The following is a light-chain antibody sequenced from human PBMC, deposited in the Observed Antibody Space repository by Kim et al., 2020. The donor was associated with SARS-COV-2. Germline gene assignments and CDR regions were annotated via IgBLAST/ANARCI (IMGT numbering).Light chain of an antibody. CDR2: RDS. J-gene: IGLJ2*01. CDR1: NIENRN. V-gene: IGLV3-9*01. CDR3: QVWDGRAVV. Sequence: SYELTQPLSVSVALGQTARMTCGGDNIENRNVHWYQQRPGQAPILVIYRDSKRPSGIPERVSCSNSGNTATLTISRVQAGDEADYYCQVWDGRAVVFGGG.